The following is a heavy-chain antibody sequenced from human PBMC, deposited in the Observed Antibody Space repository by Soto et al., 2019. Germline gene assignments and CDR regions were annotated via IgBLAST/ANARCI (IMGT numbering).Heavy chain of an antibody. D-gene: IGHD6-19*01. Sequence: ASVKVSCKVSGNTLTELSMHCVRQAPGKGLEWMGGFDPEDGETIYAQKFQGRVTMTEDTSTDTAYMELSSLRSEDTAVYYCATTISSSGWSREHWGQGTLVTVSS. V-gene: IGHV1-24*01. CDR3: ATTISSSGWSREH. CDR2: FDPEDGET. J-gene: IGHJ4*02. CDR1: GNTLTELS.